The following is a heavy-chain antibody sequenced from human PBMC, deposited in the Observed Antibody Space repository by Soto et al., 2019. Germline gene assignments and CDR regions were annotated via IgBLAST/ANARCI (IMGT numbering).Heavy chain of an antibody. CDR1: GYTFTGYY. CDR3: ARESVAVPGTRTSYYYCMDV. V-gene: IGHV1-2*04. D-gene: IGHD6-19*01. J-gene: IGHJ6*02. CDR2: INPNSGGT. Sequence: ASVKVSCKASGYTFTGYYMHWVRQAPGQGLEWMGWINPNSGGTNYAQKFQGWVTMTRDTSISTAYMELSRLRSDDTAVYYCARESVAVPGTRTSYYYCMDVWS.